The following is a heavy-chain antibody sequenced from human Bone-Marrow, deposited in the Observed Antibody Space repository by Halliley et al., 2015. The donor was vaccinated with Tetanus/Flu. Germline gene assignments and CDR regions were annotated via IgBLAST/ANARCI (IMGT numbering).Heavy chain of an antibody. CDR3: ARQPKSGGSRRMGFYYHYGMDV. J-gene: IGHJ6*02. D-gene: IGHD3-22*01. CDR1: GFPFSGYD. CDR2: IDTTGET. V-gene: IGHV3-13*01. Sequence: LSLTCTAFGFPFSGYDMHWVRQAAGSGLEWVSGIDTTGETFYLGSVKGRFTISRDDAKNSMYLQMNSLTAGDTAVYFCARQPKSGGSRRMGFYYHYGMDVWGQGTTVTVSS.